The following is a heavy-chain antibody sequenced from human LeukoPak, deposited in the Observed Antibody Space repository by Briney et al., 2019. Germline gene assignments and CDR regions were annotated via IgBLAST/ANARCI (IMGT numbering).Heavy chain of an antibody. V-gene: IGHV3-23*01. D-gene: IGHD3-22*01. CDR2: ISGSGGST. CDR3: ARGRSYYYDSSGYRPFYFDY. Sequence: PGGSLRLSCAASGFTFSSYAMSWVRQAPGKGLEWVSAISGSGGSTYYADSVKGRFTISRDNSKNTLYLQMNSLRAGDTAVYYCARGRSYYYDSSGYRPFYFDYWGQGTLVTVSS. CDR1: GFTFSSYA. J-gene: IGHJ4*02.